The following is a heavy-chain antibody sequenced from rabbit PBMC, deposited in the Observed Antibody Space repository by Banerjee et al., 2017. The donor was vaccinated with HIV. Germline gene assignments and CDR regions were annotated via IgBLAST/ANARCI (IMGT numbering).Heavy chain of an antibody. CDR2: IAGSSSGFT. V-gene: IGHV1S40*01. CDR1: GFSFSSSDY. CDR3: ARDLIAAIGWNFNL. J-gene: IGHJ4*01. Sequence: QSLEESGGGLVQPEGSLALTCKASGFSFSSSDYICWVRQAPGKGLEWISCIAGSSSGFTYSATWATGRFTISKTSSTTVTLQMTSLTVADTATYFCARDLIAAIGWNFNLWGPAPSSPS. D-gene: IGHD1-1*01.